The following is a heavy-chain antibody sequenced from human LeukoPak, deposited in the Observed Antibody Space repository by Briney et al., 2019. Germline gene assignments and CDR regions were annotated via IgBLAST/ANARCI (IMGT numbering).Heavy chain of an antibody. CDR1: GYTFTSYA. V-gene: IGHV1-3*03. CDR2: INAGNGNT. D-gene: IGHD3-22*01. CDR3: ARRYYYDSSGYYQFDY. J-gene: IGHJ4*02. Sequence: EASVKVSCKASGYTFTSYAMHWVRQAPGQRLEWMGWINAGNGNTKYSQEFQGRVTITRDTSASTAYMELSSLRSEDTAVYYCARRYYYDSSGYYQFDYWGQGTLVTVSS.